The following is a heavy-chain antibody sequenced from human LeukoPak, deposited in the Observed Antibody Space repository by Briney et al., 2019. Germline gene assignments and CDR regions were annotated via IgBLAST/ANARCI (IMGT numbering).Heavy chain of an antibody. CDR2: IKQDGSEK. Sequence: PGGSLRLSCAASGFTFSSYWMSWVRQAPGKGLEWVANIKQDGSEKYYVDSVKGRFTISRDNAKNSLYLQMNSLRAEDTAVYYCARAGYSSSRSGLDVWGKGTTVTVSS. J-gene: IGHJ6*04. V-gene: IGHV3-7*01. D-gene: IGHD6-13*01. CDR3: ARAGYSSSRSGLDV. CDR1: GFTFSSYW.